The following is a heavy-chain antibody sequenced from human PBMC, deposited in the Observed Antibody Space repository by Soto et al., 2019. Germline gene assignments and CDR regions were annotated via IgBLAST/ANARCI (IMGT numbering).Heavy chain of an antibody. V-gene: IGHV1-18*01. CDR2: ISNYDGNT. CDR3: AIVIRFAGFGWLDP. CDR1: GYTFLREG. J-gene: IGHJ5*02. Sequence: VQLVQSGPELKKPGASVDVSCKASGYTFLREGITWVRQVPGQGLEWMGWISNYDGNTHYAPRFKGRVFMTTDTSTSVAYLELRSLRPDDTAPYYCAIVIRFAGFGWLDPWGQGSLVTVSS. D-gene: IGHD3-16*01.